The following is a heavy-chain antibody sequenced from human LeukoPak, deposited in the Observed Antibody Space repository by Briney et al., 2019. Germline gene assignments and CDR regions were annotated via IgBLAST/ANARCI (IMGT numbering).Heavy chain of an antibody. J-gene: IGHJ4*02. V-gene: IGHV1-18*01. CDR2: ISAYNGNT. CDR3: AREGCLYSGSYSTPDY. CDR1: GYTFTSYG. D-gene: IGHD1-26*01. Sequence: ASVKVSRKASGYTFTSYGISWVRQAPGQGLEWMGWISAYNGNTNYAQKLQGRVTMTTDTSTSTAYMELRSLRSDDTAVYYCAREGCLYSGSYSTPDYWGQGTLVTVSS.